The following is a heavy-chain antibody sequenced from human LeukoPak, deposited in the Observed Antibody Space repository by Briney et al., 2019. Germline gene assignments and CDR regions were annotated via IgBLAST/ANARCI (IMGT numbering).Heavy chain of an antibody. D-gene: IGHD2-2*01. J-gene: IGHJ6*02. CDR3: AKDIRPIVVPPDAMDV. Sequence: GGSLRLSCAASGFTFYDYAMHWVRQAPGKGLEWVSGISWNSDIIGYADSVKGRFTISRDSAKNSLYLQMNSLRPEDTAFYYCAKDIRPIVVPPDAMDVWGQGTTVTVSS. CDR2: ISWNSDII. V-gene: IGHV3-9*01. CDR1: GFTFYDYA.